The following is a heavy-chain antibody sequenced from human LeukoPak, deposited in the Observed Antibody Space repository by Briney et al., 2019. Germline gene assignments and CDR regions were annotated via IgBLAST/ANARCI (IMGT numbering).Heavy chain of an antibody. Sequence: GGSLRLSCATSGFTFSSYAMSWVRQAPGKGLEWVALIWYDGSSKYYRDSVKGRFTISRDNSKNTLYLQMNSLRADDTAVYYCAKERTGGWPFDYWGQGTLVTVSS. J-gene: IGHJ4*02. CDR1: GFTFSSYA. CDR2: IWYDGSSK. D-gene: IGHD6-19*01. CDR3: AKERTGGWPFDY. V-gene: IGHV3-33*06.